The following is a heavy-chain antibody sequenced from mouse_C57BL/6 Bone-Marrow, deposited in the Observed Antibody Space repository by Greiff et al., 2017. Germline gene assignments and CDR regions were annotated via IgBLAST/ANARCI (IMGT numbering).Heavy chain of an antibody. CDR2: ISDGGSYT. D-gene: IGHD1-1*01. J-gene: IGHJ2*01. Sequence: EVQVVESGGGLVKPGGSLKLSCAASGFTFSSYAMSWVRQTPEKRLEWVATISDGGSYTYYPDNVKGRFTISRDNAKNNLYLQMSQLKSEDTAMYYCARHGSSTLDYWGQGTTLTVSS. V-gene: IGHV5-4*01. CDR3: ARHGSSTLDY. CDR1: GFTFSSYA.